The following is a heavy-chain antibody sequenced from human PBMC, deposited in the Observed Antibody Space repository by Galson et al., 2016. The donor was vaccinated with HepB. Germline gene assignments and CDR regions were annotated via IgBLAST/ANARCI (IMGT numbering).Heavy chain of an antibody. CDR2: TSNDGSNK. CDR1: GFTFSNYG. CDR3: AKDRRLAAAGYYFDV. D-gene: IGHD6-13*01. J-gene: IGHJ4*02. Sequence: SLRLSCAASGFTFSNYGMHWVRQAPGKGLEWVAVTSNDGSNKYYADSVKGRFTISRDNSKNTLYLQMNSLRAEDTAVYYCAKDRRLAAAGYYFDVWGQGTLVTVSS. V-gene: IGHV3-30*18.